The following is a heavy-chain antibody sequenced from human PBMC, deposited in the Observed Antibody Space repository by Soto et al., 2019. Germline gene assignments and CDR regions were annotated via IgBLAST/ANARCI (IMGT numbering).Heavy chain of an antibody. J-gene: IGHJ4*02. CDR2: INFDGSTT. V-gene: IGHV3-74*01. CDR1: GFALSSSW. Sequence: EVQLVESGGGLVQPGGSLRLSCAGSGFALSSSWMHWVRQDPGKGLVWVSRINFDGSTTDCADSVRGRFTISRDNAKNTLYLEMNSLRVDDTAVYHCARGPRGWYGFDYWGQGTLVTVSS. CDR3: ARGPRGWYGFDY. D-gene: IGHD6-19*01.